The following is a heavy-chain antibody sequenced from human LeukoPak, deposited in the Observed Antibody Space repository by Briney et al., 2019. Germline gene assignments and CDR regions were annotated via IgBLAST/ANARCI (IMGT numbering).Heavy chain of an antibody. J-gene: IGHJ5*02. CDR2: IIPIFGTA. D-gene: IGHD2-2*01. CDR1: GGTFSSYA. V-gene: IGHV1-69*05. CDR3: ARVVAGVIPAVWFDP. Sequence: GASVKVSCKASGGTFSSYAISWVRQAPGQGLEWMGGIIPIFGTANYAQKFQGRVTITTDESTSTAYMELSSLRSEDTAVYYCARVVAGVIPAVWFDPWGQGTLVTVSS.